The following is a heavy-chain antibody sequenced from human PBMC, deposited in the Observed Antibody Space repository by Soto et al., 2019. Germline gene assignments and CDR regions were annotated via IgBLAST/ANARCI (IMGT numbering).Heavy chain of an antibody. V-gene: IGHV1-69*13. D-gene: IGHD2-2*01. CDR1: GAPYSNYA. Sequence: SVQAFCKASGAPYSNYAISWVRQAPGQGLEWMGGITPIFGTANYAQKFQGRVTMTADESTSTAYMELSSLRSEDTVVEYCARQCTADVDKWGQGTL. J-gene: IGHJ4*02. CDR3: ARQCTADVDK. CDR2: ITPIFGTA.